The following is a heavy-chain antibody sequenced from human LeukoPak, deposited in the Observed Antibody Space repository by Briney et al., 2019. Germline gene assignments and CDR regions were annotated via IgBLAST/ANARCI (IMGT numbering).Heavy chain of an antibody. V-gene: IGHV1-46*03. CDR1: GYTFTGYY. D-gene: IGHD2/OR15-2a*01. J-gene: IGHJ3*02. CDR2: INPSGGRT. Sequence: ASVKVSCKASGYTFTGYYMHWVRQAPGQGLEWMGIINPSGGRTSYAQKFRGRVTMTRDTSTSTVYMELSSLRSEDTAVYYCATPTTSNDAFDIWGQGTMVTVSS. CDR3: ATPTTSNDAFDI.